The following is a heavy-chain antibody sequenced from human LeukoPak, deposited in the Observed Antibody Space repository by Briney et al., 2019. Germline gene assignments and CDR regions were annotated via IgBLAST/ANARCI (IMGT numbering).Heavy chain of an antibody. CDR1: GGTFSSYA. V-gene: IGHV1-69*13. CDR2: IVPILGTA. D-gene: IGHD5-18*01. Sequence: ASVKVSCKASGGTFSSYAISWVRQAPGQGLEWMGGIVPILGTANYAQKFQGRVTITADDSTGTAYMELTSLRSADTAVYYCARSQGYSYGSSYWGQGILVTVSS. CDR3: ARSQGYSYGSSY. J-gene: IGHJ4*02.